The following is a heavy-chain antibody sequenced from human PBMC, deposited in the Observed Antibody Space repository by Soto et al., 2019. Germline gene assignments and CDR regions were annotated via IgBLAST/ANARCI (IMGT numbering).Heavy chain of an antibody. V-gene: IGHV1-8*01. CDR3: ARGVSAGVDY. J-gene: IGHJ4*02. CDR2: MQPSTGRT. D-gene: IGHD1-26*01. Sequence: SVKVSCKASGYSFTSLDINWVRQTAGQGLEWMGWMQPSTGRTGYAQKFQGRVTMTRDTSINTAYMELTTLTSDDTAFYYCARGVSAGVDYWGQGTLVTVSS. CDR1: GYSFTSLD.